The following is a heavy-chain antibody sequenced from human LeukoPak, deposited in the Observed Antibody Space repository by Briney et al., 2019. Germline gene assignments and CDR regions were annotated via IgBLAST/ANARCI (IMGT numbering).Heavy chain of an antibody. CDR2: INHSEGT. D-gene: IGHD4-23*01. CDR3: ARHPSGGNPLEW. CDR1: GFTFSSYA. V-gene: IGHV4-34*01. J-gene: IGHJ4*02. Sequence: GSLRLSCAASGFTFSSYAMSWIRQPPGKGLEWIGEINHSEGTNYNPSLKSRVTISIDTSKNQFSLKLSSVTAADTAVYYCARHPSGGNPLEWWGQGTLVTVSS.